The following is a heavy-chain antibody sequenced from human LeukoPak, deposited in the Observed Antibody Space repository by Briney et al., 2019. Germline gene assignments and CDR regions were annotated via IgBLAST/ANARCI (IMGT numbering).Heavy chain of an antibody. V-gene: IGHV4-59*12. CDR3: ARDGNSGWYTGNWYFDL. D-gene: IGHD6-19*01. CDR2: IYYSGST. J-gene: IGHJ2*01. Sequence: SETLSLTCTVSGGSISSYYWSWIRQPPGKGLEWIGSIYYSGSTYYNPSLKSRVTISVDTSKNQFSLKLSSVTAADTAVYYCARDGNSGWYTGNWYFDLWGRGTLVTVSS. CDR1: GGSISSYY.